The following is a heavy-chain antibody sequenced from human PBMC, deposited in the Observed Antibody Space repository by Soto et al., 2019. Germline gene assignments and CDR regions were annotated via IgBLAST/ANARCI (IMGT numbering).Heavy chain of an antibody. CDR1: GFTFSSYA. Sequence: GGSLRLSCAASGFTFSSYAMSWVRQAPGKGLEWVSAISGGGGSTYYADSAKGRFTISRDNSKNTLYLQMNSLRAEDTAVYYCAKDRAPYYYDSSGLDQWGQGTLVTVSS. V-gene: IGHV3-23*01. CDR3: AKDRAPYYYDSSGLDQ. J-gene: IGHJ4*02. CDR2: ISGGGGST. D-gene: IGHD3-22*01.